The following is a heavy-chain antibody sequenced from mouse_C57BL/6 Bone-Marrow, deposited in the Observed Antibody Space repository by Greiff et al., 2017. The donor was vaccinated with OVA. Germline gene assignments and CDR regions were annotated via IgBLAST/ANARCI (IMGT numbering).Heavy chain of an antibody. CDR2: IDPENGDT. CDR3: TSNGNFDY. Sequence: VQLQQSGAELVRPGASVKLSCTASGFNIKDDYMHWVKQRPEQGLEWIGWIDPENGDTEYASKFQGKATITADTSSNTAYMQLSSLTSEDTGVYYCTSNGNFDYWGQGTTLTVSS. V-gene: IGHV14-4*01. CDR1: GFNIKDDY. J-gene: IGHJ2*01. D-gene: IGHD2-1*01.